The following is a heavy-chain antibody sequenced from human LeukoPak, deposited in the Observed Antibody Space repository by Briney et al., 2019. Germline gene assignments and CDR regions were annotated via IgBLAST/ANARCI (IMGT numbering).Heavy chain of an antibody. CDR2: ISGSGGST. V-gene: IGHV3-23*01. CDR3: AKSDDYGDY. CDR1: GFTFSSYA. Sequence: SGGSLRLSCAASGFTFSSYAMSWVRQAPGQGLEWVSAISGSGGSTYYADSAKGRFTISRDNSKNTLYLQMNSLRAEDTAVYYCAKSDDYGDYWGQGTLVTVSS. J-gene: IGHJ4*02.